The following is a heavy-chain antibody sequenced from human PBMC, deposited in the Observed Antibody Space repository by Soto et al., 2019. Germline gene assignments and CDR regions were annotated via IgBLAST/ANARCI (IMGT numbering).Heavy chain of an antibody. J-gene: IGHJ6*02. CDR3: ARDLRGYNNGLGYGLDV. V-gene: IGHV4-61*01. CDR2: IYYSGST. CDR1: GGSVSSSNYY. D-gene: IGHD5-18*01. Sequence: SETLSLTCTVSGGSVSSSNYYWSWIRQPPGKGLEWIGYIYYSGSTNYNASLKSRVTISGDTSRNQFSLKLSFVTAADAADYYCARDLRGYNNGLGYGLDVWGPGTTVTVSS.